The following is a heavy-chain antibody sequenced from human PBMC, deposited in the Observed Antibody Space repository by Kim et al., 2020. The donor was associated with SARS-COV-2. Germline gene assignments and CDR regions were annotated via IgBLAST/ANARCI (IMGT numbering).Heavy chain of an antibody. J-gene: IGHJ4*02. V-gene: IGHV1-24*01. CDR3: ATASLHSSGWYYFDY. CDR1: GYTLTELS. D-gene: IGHD6-19*01. CDR2: FDPEDGET. Sequence: ASVKVSCKVSGYTLTELSMHWVRQAPGKGLEWMGGFDPEDGETIYAQKFQGRVTMTEDTSTDTAYMELSSLRSEDTAVYYCATASLHSSGWYYFDYWGQGTLVTVSS.